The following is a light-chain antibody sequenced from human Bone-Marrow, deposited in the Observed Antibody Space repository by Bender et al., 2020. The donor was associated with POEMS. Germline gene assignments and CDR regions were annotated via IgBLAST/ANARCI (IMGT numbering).Light chain of an antibody. CDR3: SSYIKGSTLLL. V-gene: IGLV2-14*03. J-gene: IGLJ2*01. CDR1: TSDVGGHNF. Sequence: QSALTQPASVSGSPGQSITISCTGITSDVGGHNFVSWYQQLPGKAPKLMIYDVSNRPSGISNRFSGSRSGNTASLTISGLLVEDEADYYCSSYIKGSTLLLIGGGTKLTVL. CDR2: DVS.